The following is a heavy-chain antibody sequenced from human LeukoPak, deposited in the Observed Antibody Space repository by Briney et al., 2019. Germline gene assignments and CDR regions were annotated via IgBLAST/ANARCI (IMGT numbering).Heavy chain of an antibody. J-gene: IGHJ6*02. CDR3: AMAVAGTRGYYYYGMDV. CDR2: ISYDGSNK. V-gene: IGHV3-30*03. D-gene: IGHD6-19*01. CDR1: GFTFSNYG. Sequence: PGRSLRLSCAASGFTFSNYGMHWVRQAPGKGLEWVAVISYDGSNKYYVDSVKGRFTISRDNSKNTLYLQMNSLRAEDTAVYYCAMAVAGTRGYYYYGMDVWGQGTTVTVSS.